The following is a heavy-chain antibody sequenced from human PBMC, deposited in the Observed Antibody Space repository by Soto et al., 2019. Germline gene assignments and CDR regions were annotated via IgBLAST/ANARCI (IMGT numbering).Heavy chain of an antibody. D-gene: IGHD1-20*01. CDR3: ARDRLSHDGNNSFFDY. V-gene: IGHV4-31*03. J-gene: IGHJ4*02. CDR1: GGPIITGGYF. CDR2: IYYTGAT. Sequence: SETLSLTCTVSGGPIITGGYFWTWIRQRPGKGLEWIGNIYYTGATSYNPSLKSRLTISFDTSKNQFSRKLTSVTAADTAVHFCARDRLSHDGNNSFFDYCGQGTLVTVSS.